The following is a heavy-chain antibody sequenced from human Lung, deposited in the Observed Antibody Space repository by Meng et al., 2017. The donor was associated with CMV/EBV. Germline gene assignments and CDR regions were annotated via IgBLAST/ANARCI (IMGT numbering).Heavy chain of an antibody. V-gene: IGHV3-21*01. CDR1: GFTFMPYN. D-gene: IGHD2-2*01. CDR3: ARDLQFFCGSSGCYDGFYY. CDR2: ISGSGQDT. J-gene: IGHJ4*02. Sequence: ESLKIPCAASGFTFMPYNMNWVRQAPGKGLEWVSSISGSGQDTYYADSLKGRFTLSRDNRRKALYLQMDDLRVEDTAVYYCARDLQFFCGSSGCYDGFYYWGQGTXVTVSS.